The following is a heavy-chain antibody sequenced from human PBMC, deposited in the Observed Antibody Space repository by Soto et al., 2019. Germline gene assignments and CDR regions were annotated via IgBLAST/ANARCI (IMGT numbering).Heavy chain of an antibody. J-gene: IGHJ3*01. Sequence: EVQLVESEGGLVQRGGSLRLSCAASGFTFNYYWMHWVRQAPGQGLVWVSHIHSDGSSTTYADSEKGRFTISRDNAKNTLYLQMTSLRAEDTAVYYCARGDKGGFDLWGKGTTVTASS. CDR1: GFTFNYYW. V-gene: IGHV3-74*01. CDR2: IHSDGSST. CDR3: ARGDKGGFDL. D-gene: IGHD2-21*02.